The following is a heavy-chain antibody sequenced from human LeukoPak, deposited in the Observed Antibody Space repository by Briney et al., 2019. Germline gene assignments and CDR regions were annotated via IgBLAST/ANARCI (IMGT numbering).Heavy chain of an antibody. J-gene: IGHJ4*02. D-gene: IGHD3-22*01. V-gene: IGHV4-34*01. CDR1: GGSFSGYY. CDR2: INHSGST. Sequence: SETLSLTCAVYGGSFSGYYWSWIRQPPGKGLEWIGEINHSGSTNYNPSLKSRVTMSVDTSKNQFSQKLSSVTAADTAVYYCARHDSSGYNYWGQGTLVTVSS. CDR3: ARHDSSGYNY.